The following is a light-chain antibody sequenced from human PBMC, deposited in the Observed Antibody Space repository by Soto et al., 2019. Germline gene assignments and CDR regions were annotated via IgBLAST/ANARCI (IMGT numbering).Light chain of an antibody. CDR1: SSDIGGYNH. CDR3: SSYTATRTVV. Sequence: QSVLTQPASVSGSPGQSITIACTGTSSDIGGYNHVSWYQVHPGKAPRLVIYDVSIRPPAVSDRFSGSTSGNTASLTISGLQADDEAVYYCSSYTATRTVVFGGGTKLTVL. CDR2: DVS. V-gene: IGLV2-14*03. J-gene: IGLJ3*02.